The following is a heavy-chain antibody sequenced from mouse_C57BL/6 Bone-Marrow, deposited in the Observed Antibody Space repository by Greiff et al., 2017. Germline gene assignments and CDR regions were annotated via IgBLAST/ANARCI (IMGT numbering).Heavy chain of an antibody. Sequence: QVQLQQSGAELARPGASVKLSCKASGYTFTSYGISWVKQRTGQGLEWIGEIYPRSGNTYYNEKFQGKATLTADKSSSTAYMELRSLTSEDSAVYFCATVVPFAYWGQGTLVTVSA. D-gene: IGHD1-1*01. CDR3: ATVVPFAY. V-gene: IGHV1-81*01. CDR2: IYPRSGNT. CDR1: GYTFTSYG. J-gene: IGHJ3*01.